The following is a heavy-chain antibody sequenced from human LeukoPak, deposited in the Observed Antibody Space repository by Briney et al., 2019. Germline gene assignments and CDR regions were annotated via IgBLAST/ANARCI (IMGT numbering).Heavy chain of an antibody. V-gene: IGHV3-48*01. CDR1: GFTFSSYS. Sequence: GRSLRLSCAASGFTFSSYSMNWVRQAPGKGLEWVSYISSSSSTIYYADSVKGRFTISRDNAKNSLYLQMNSLRAEDTAVYYCARDRLWFGELLTRFDYWGQGTLVTVSS. D-gene: IGHD3-10*01. CDR3: ARDRLWFGELLTRFDY. CDR2: ISSSSSTI. J-gene: IGHJ4*02.